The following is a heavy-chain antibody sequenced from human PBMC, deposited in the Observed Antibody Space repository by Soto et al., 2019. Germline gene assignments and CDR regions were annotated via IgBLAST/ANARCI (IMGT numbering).Heavy chain of an antibody. CDR1: GASFSGYY. CDR2: IHHSGST. J-gene: IGHJ4*02. V-gene: IGHV4-34*01. Sequence: SETLSLTCSVYGASFSGYYWSWIRQSPGKGLEWVGEIHHSGSTHYNPSLKSRLTFSIDESQSQFYMMLTSVTAADTALYFCARGHSTSGYDSWGQGSLVTVSS. D-gene: IGHD6-6*01. CDR3: ARGHSTSGYDS.